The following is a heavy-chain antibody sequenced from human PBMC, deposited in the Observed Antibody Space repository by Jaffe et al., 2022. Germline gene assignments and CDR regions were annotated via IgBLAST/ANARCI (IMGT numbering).Heavy chain of an antibody. CDR2: IYHSGST. V-gene: IGHV4-38-2*02. CDR3: ARDLYGDPSSRYFDL. J-gene: IGHJ2*01. Sequence: QVQLQESGPGLVKPSETLSLTCAVSGYSISSGYYWGWIRQPPGKGLEWIGSIYHSGSTYYNPSLKSRVTISVDTSKNQFSLKLSSVTAADTAVYYCARDLYGDPSSRYFDLWGRGTLVTVSS. D-gene: IGHD4-17*01. CDR1: GYSISSGYY.